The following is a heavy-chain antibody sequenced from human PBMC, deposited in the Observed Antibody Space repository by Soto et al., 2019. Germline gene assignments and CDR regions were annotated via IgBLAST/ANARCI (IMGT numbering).Heavy chain of an antibody. CDR3: ASDDYNGNPPNYGMDV. D-gene: IGHD4-4*01. Sequence: EVQLVESGGGLVKPGGSLRLSCAVSGFTFSDYTMNWVRQAPGKGLEWVSSISSTSENIHYAGSVTGRFTISRDNAKSSLFLQMNSLRAEDTAIYFCASDDYNGNPPNYGMDVWGQGTTVTVSS. CDR1: GFTFSDYT. J-gene: IGHJ6*02. V-gene: IGHV3-21*01. CDR2: ISSTSENI.